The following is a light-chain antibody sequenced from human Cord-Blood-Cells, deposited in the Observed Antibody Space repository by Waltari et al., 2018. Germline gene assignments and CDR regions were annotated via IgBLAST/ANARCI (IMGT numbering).Light chain of an antibody. CDR1: SSDVVGYND. V-gene: IGLV2-14*01. Sequence: QSALTQPASVSGSPGPSITISCTGTSSDVVGYNDVSWYQQHPGKAPKLMIYEVSNRPSGVSNRFSGSKSGNTASLTISGLQAEDEADYYCSSYTSSSTYVFGTGTKVTVL. J-gene: IGLJ1*01. CDR2: EVS. CDR3: SSYTSSSTYV.